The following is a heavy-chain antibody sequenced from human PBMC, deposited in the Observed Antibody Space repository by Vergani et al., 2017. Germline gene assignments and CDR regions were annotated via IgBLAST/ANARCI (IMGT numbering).Heavy chain of an antibody. CDR1: GYTFTSYG. V-gene: IGHV1-18*01. CDR3: AREAVAGKIYYYYGMDV. J-gene: IGHJ6*02. D-gene: IGHD6-19*01. Sequence: QVQLVQSGAEVKKPGASVKVSCKASGYTFTSYGISWVRQAPGQGLEWMGWISAYNGNTNYAQKLQGRVTMTTDTSTSTAYMDLRSLRSDDTAVYYCAREAVAGKIYYYYGMDVWGQGATVTVSS. CDR2: ISAYNGNT.